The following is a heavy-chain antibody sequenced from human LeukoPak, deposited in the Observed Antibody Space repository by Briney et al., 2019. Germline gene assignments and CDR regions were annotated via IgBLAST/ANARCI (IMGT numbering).Heavy chain of an antibody. Sequence: SETLSLTCTVSGGSISSYYWSWLRQPPGKGLEWIGYIYYSGSTNYNPSLKSRVTISVDTSKNQFSLKLSSVTAADTAVYYCARGNYDILTGYINWFDPWGQGTLVTVSS. D-gene: IGHD3-9*01. CDR2: IYYSGST. CDR1: GGSISSYY. CDR3: ARGNYDILTGYINWFDP. J-gene: IGHJ5*02. V-gene: IGHV4-59*01.